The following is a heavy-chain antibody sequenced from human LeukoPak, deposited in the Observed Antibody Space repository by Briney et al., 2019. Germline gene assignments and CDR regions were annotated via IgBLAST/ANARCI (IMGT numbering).Heavy chain of an antibody. CDR2: IKADGITK. J-gene: IGHJ4*02. V-gene: IGHV3-43*02. CDR1: GFTFDDYA. Sequence: GGSLRLSCAASGFTFDDYAMQWVRQAQGKGVEWVSLIKADGITKYYADSVKGRFTISRDSSKNSLYLQMNSLRTEDSALYYCAKDYYWGQGTLVTVSS. CDR3: AKDYY.